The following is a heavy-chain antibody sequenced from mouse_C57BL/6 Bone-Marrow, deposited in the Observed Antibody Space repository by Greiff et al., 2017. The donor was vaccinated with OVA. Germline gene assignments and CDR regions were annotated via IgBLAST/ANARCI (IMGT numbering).Heavy chain of an antibody. CDR2: INPYSGVS. Sequence: QVQLQQSGAELAKPGASVKLSCKASGYTFTGYWMHWVKQRPGQGLEWIGYINPYSGVSKSNQKFKDKATLTADKSSSTAYMELSSLTYEDSAVYYCGRSAYGSGKGDRGKGTLVSV. CDR1: GYTFTGYW. J-gene: IGHJ3*01. D-gene: IGHD1-1*01. CDR3: GRSAYGSGKGD. V-gene: IGHV1-7*01.